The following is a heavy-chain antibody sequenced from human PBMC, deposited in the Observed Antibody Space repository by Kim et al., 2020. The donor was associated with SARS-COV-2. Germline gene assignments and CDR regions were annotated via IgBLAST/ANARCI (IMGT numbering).Heavy chain of an antibody. CDR3: ARFKYYDILTGSNGLDY. Sequence: GGSLRLSCAASGFTFSSYSMNWVRQAPGKGLEWVSYMSSSSSTIYYADSVKGRFTISRDNAKNSLYLQMNSLRDEDTAVYYCARFKYYDILTGSNGLDYWGQGTLVTVSS. CDR2: MSSSSSTI. V-gene: IGHV3-48*02. J-gene: IGHJ4*02. CDR1: GFTFSSYS. D-gene: IGHD3-9*01.